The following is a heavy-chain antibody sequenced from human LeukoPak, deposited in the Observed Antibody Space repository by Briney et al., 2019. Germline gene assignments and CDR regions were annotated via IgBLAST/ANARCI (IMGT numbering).Heavy chain of an antibody. CDR1: GFTFSSYG. CDR3: ARERGYSYGYIDY. J-gene: IGHJ4*02. CDR2: IRYDGSNK. D-gene: IGHD5-18*01. V-gene: IGHV3-30*02. Sequence: GGSLRLSCAASGFTFSSYGMHWVRQAPGKGLEWVAFIRYDGSNKYYADSVKGRFTISRDNSKNTLYLQMNSLRAEDTAVSYCARERGYSYGYIDYWGQGTLVTVSS.